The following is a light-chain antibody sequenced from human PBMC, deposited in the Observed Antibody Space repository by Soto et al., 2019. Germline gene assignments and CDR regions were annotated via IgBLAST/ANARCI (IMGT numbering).Light chain of an antibody. CDR3: SSYTSSITYV. J-gene: IGLJ1*01. CDR1: SSDVGGYNY. CDR2: DVT. V-gene: IGLV2-14*01. Sequence: QSALTQPASVSGSPGQSITISCIGTSSDVGGYNYVSWYQQHPGKAPKLMIYDVTNRPSGVSNRFSGSKSGNTASLTISGLQAEDEAEYYCSSYTSSITYVFGTGTKLTVL.